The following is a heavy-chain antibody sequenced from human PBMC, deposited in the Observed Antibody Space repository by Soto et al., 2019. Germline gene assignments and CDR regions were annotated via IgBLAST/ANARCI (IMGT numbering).Heavy chain of an antibody. V-gene: IGHV3-30*18. D-gene: IGHD3-22*01. J-gene: IGHJ4*02. CDR1: GFTFSSYG. CDR2: ISYDGSNK. CDR3: AKNGGGTMIAQEGGEYYFDY. Sequence: GGSLRLSCAASGFTFSSYGMHWVRQAPGKGLEWVAVISYDGSNKYYADSVKGRFTISRDNSKNTLYLQMNSLRAEDTAVYYCAKNGGGTMIAQEGGEYYFDYWGQGTLVTVSS.